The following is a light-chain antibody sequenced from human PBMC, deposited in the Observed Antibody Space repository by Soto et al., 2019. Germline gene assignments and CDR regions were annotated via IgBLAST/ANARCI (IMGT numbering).Light chain of an antibody. J-gene: IGLJ1*01. CDR3: CSYAGSYTFYV. Sequence: QSALTQPRSVSGSPGQSVTISCTGSNSDVGGYNSVSWYQQLPGKAPKLMIYDVAKRPSGVPDRFSGSRSGDTASLTISGLQAEDDADYYCCSYAGSYTFYVFGSGTKLTVL. CDR2: DVA. CDR1: NSDVGGYNS. V-gene: IGLV2-11*01.